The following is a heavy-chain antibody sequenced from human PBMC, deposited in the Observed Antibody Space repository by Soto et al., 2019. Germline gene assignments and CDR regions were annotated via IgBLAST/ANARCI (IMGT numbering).Heavy chain of an antibody. CDR1: GGSFSGYY. D-gene: IGHD2-2*01. CDR2: INHSGST. J-gene: IGHJ6*02. Sequence: SETLSLTCAVYGGSFSGYYWSWIRQPPGKGLEWIGEINHSGSTNYNPSLKSRVTISVDTSKNQFSLKLSSVTAADTAVYYCARGYYIVVVPAAMRGKDYYYYGMDVWGQGTRSPSP. CDR3: ARGYYIVVVPAAMRGKDYYYYGMDV. V-gene: IGHV4-34*01.